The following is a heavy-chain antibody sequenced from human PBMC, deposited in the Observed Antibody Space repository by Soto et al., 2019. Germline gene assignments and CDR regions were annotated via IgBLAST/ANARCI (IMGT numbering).Heavy chain of an antibody. CDR3: ARPIRPRVILGGVDY. J-gene: IGHJ4*02. D-gene: IGHD7-27*01. V-gene: IGHV4-39*01. Sequence: QLQLQESGPGLVKPSETLSLTCTVSGDSLSSSSYSWAWIRQPPGKGLEWIGSIDYSGSTYYNPSLKSRVTISVDTSKNQFSLRLTSVTAADTAVYYCARPIRPRVILGGVDYWGQGTLVTVSS. CDR2: IDYSGST. CDR1: GDSLSSSSYS.